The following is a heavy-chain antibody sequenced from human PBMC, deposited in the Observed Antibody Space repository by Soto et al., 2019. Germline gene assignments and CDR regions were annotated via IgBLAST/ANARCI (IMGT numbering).Heavy chain of an antibody. V-gene: IGHV5-51*01. CDR3: ARQYYDSSGAYQAFDI. D-gene: IGHD3-22*01. CDR1: GYSFTSYW. J-gene: IGHJ3*02. CDR2: IYPGDSDT. Sequence: GESLKISCKGSGYSFTSYWIGWVRQMPGKGLEWMGIIYPGDSDTRYSPSFQGQVTISADKSISTAYLQWSSLKASDTAMYYCARQYYDSSGAYQAFDIWGQGTMVTVSS.